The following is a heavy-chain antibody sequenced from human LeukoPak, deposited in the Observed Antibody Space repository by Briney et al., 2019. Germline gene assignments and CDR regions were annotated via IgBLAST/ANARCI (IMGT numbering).Heavy chain of an antibody. Sequence: GESLKISCKGAGYGFSGYWVAWVRQMPGKGLEWMGIVYPDDPDTRYSPSFRGQVTMSADKSIRTAYLQWSSLQASDTAMYYCARLTSSSWTSHFDYWGQGTLVTVSS. J-gene: IGHJ4*02. CDR1: GYGFSGYW. D-gene: IGHD6-13*01. CDR2: VYPDDPDT. CDR3: ARLTSSSWTSHFDY. V-gene: IGHV5-51*01.